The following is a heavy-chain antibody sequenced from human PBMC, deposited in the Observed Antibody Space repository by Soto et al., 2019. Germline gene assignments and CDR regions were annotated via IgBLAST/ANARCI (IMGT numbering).Heavy chain of an antibody. V-gene: IGHV1-2*02. CDR1: GYTFTGYY. D-gene: IGHD3-10*01. J-gene: IGHJ4*02. CDR2: INPNSGGT. Sequence: ASVKVSCKASGYTFTGYYMHWARQAPGQGLEWMGWINPNSGGTNYAQKFQGRVTMTRDTSISTAYMELSRLRSDDTAVYYCARVGVELGYYGSGSYYDFDYWGQGTLLTVSS. CDR3: ARVGVELGYYGSGSYYDFDY.